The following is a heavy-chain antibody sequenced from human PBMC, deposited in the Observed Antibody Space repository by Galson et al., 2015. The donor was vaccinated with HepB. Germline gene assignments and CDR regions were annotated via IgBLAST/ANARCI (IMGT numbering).Heavy chain of an antibody. J-gene: IGHJ5*01. CDR2: ISGSGGST. D-gene: IGHD3-10*01. CDR3: AKAFQSANYYASYFYYYGIDS. Sequence: SLRLSCAASGFTFSNYAMSWVRQVPGKGLEWVSGISGSGGSTYYADSVKGRFTISRDNSKNTLFLQMNSLRAEDTAVYSCAKAFQSANYYASYFYYYGIDSWGQGTLVTVSS. V-gene: IGHV3-23*01. CDR1: GFTFSNYA.